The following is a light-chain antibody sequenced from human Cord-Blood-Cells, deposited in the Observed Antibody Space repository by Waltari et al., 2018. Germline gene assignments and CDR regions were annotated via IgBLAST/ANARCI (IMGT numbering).Light chain of an antibody. CDR3: QQYYSTPPT. CDR2: WAS. J-gene: IGKJ1*01. Sequence: VSLGERDTINCKSSQSVLYSSNNKNYLAWYQQKPGQPPKLLIYWASTRESGVPDRFSGSGSGTDFTLTISSLQAEDVAVYYCQQYYSTPPTFGQGTKVEIK. CDR1: QSVLYSSNNKNY. V-gene: IGKV4-1*01.